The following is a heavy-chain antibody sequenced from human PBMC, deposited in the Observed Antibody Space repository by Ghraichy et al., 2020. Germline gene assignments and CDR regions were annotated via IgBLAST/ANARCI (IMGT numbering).Heavy chain of an antibody. Sequence: GSVKVSCVASGFTFNNFAMTWVRQAPGKGLEWVSLISGSGGSTYYADSVKGRFTTSRDNSKNTVYLQMNSLRGEDTAVYYCAKDTSAVAGTENDYWGQGTLVTVSS. V-gene: IGHV3-23*01. CDR1: GFTFNNFA. CDR2: ISGSGGST. J-gene: IGHJ4*02. CDR3: AKDTSAVAGTENDY. D-gene: IGHD6-13*01.